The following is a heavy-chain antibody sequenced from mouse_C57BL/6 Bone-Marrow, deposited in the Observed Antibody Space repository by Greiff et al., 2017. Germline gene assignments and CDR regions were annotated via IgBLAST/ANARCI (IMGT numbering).Heavy chain of an antibody. CDR1: GYTFTSYW. V-gene: IGHV1-74*01. CDR3: AMEGITAVVATDY. CDR2: IHPSDSDT. D-gene: IGHD1-1*01. Sequence: QVQLEQPGAELVKPGASVKVSCKASGYTFTSYWMHWVKQRPGQGLEWIGRIHPSDSDTNYNQKFKGKATLTVDKSSSTAYMQLSSLTSEDSAVYYCAMEGITAVVATDYWGQGTTLTVSS. J-gene: IGHJ2*01.